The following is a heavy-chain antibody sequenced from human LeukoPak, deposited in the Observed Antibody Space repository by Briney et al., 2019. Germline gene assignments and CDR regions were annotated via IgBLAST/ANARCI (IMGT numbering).Heavy chain of an antibody. V-gene: IGHV3-23*01. Sequence: QAGGSLRLSCAASGFTFSSYAMSWVRQAPGRGLEWVSAISGSGGSTYYADSVKGRFTISRDNSKNTLYLQMNSLRAEDTAVYYCAKVPIVVVVAATTYFDYWGQGTLVTVSS. D-gene: IGHD2-15*01. CDR1: GFTFSSYA. J-gene: IGHJ4*02. CDR2: ISGSGGST. CDR3: AKVPIVVVVAATTYFDY.